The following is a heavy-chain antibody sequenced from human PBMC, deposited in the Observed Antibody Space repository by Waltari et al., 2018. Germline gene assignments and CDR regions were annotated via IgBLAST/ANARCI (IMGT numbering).Heavy chain of an antibody. Sequence: EVQLVGSGGGLVKPGGSLRLSCAASGFTLSSYTMNWVRQAPGKGLEWVSSISSGSSYIYYADSVKCRFIISRDNAKNSLYLQMNSLRAEDTAVYYCAREWGVMVGTAAFYFDYWGQGTLVTVSS. CDR1: GFTLSSYT. V-gene: IGHV3-21*02. J-gene: IGHJ4*02. CDR2: ISSGSSYI. CDR3: AREWGVMVGTAAFYFDY. D-gene: IGHD2-15*01.